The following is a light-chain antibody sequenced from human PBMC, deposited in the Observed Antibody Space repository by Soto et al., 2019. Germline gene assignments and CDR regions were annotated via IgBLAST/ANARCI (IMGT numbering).Light chain of an antibody. Sequence: EILLTQSPGTLSLSPGDRATLSCRASQRIRSTYLAWYQQKPGQAPRLLIYDASSRATGIPDRFSGSGSGTEFTLTISSLQPDDFATYYCQQYNSYSPTVGQGTKVEIK. CDR1: QRIRSTY. V-gene: IGKV3-20*01. CDR3: QQYNSYSPT. J-gene: IGKJ1*01. CDR2: DAS.